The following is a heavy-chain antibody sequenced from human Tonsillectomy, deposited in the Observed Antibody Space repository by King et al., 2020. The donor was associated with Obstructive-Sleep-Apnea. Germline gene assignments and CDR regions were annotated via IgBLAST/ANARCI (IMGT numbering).Heavy chain of an antibody. CDR2: IRYDGSNK. V-gene: IGHV3-30*02. CDR1: GFTFSNYG. J-gene: IGHJ4*02. Sequence: VQLVESGGGVVQPGRSLRLSCAASGFTFSNYGMHWVRQAPGKGLEWVAFIRYDGSNKYYGDSVKGRFTISRDNSKNTQYLQMNSLRPEDTAVYYCARGSYSSGWEGDYWGQGTLVIVS. CDR3: ARGSYSSGWEGDY. D-gene: IGHD6-19*01.